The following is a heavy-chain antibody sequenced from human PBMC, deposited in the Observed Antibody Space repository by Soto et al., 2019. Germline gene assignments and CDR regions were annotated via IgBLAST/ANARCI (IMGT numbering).Heavy chain of an antibody. CDR3: ARDITDCSGGSCYPDYYYYYSMDV. V-gene: IGHV3-66*01. CDR1: VFTVSRNY. D-gene: IGHD2-15*01. Sequence: EVQLVESGGGLVQPGGSLRLSCAGSVFTVSRNYMSWVRHAPGKGLEWVSVIYSGGSTYYADSVKARFTISRDNSKNTLYLQMNSLRAEDTAVYYCARDITDCSGGSCYPDYYYYYSMDVWGKGTTVTVSS. CDR2: IYSGGST. J-gene: IGHJ6*03.